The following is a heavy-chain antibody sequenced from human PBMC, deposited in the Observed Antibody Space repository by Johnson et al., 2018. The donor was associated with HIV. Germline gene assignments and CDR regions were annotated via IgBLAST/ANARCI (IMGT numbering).Heavy chain of an antibody. Sequence: VQLVESGGGLIQPGGSLRLSCAASGFTFSNYDMYWVRQATGKGLEWVSGIGTAGDTYYADSLKGRFTISREDAKNTLYLQMNRLRAEDTAVYYCALRGGAAVYDAFDIWGQGTMVTVSS. V-gene: IGHV3-13*01. D-gene: IGHD6-13*01. CDR3: ALRGGAAVYDAFDI. J-gene: IGHJ3*02. CDR2: IGTAGDT. CDR1: GFTFSNYD.